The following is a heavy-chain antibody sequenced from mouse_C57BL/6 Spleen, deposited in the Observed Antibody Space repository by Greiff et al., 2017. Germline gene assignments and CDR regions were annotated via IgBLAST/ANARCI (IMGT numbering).Heavy chain of an antibody. V-gene: IGHV1-81*01. D-gene: IGHD4-1*01. CDR3: ARSLTGSNFDY. J-gene: IGHJ2*01. CDR2: IYPRSGNT. Sequence: QVQLQQSGAELARPGASVKLSCKASGYTFTSYGISWVKQRTGQGLEWIGEIYPRSGNTYFNEKFKGKATLTANKPYSKEYIEIRSLTAEDSAVYFCARSLTGSNFDYWGQGTTLTVSS. CDR1: GYTFTSYG.